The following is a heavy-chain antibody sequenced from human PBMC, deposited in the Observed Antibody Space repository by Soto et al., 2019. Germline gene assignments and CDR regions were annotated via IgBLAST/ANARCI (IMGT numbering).Heavy chain of an antibody. V-gene: IGHV3-7*05. D-gene: IGHD2-2*01. CDR2: IKQDGSEK. Sequence: PGGSLRLSCAASGFTFSSYWMSWVRQAPGKGLEWVANIKQDGSEKYYVDSVKGRFTISRDNAKNSLYLQMNSLRAEDTAVYYCARDQTTIVVPAPHDYWGQGTLVTVSS. CDR1: GFTFSSYW. CDR3: ARDQTTIVVPAPHDY. J-gene: IGHJ4*02.